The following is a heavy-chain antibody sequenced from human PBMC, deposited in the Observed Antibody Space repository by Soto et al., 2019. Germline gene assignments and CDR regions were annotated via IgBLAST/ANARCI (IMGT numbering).Heavy chain of an antibody. J-gene: IGHJ3*02. Sequence: SETLSLSCTVPGGSIRTYYWNWIRQPPGKGLERIGYMYYGGSTNYNPSLKSRVTVSVDTSKNQFSLKLSSVTAADTAVYYCARALILTGYYIHDAFDIWGQGTRVT. D-gene: IGHD3-9*01. CDR1: GGSIRTYY. V-gene: IGHV4-59*01. CDR3: ARALILTGYYIHDAFDI. CDR2: MYYGGST.